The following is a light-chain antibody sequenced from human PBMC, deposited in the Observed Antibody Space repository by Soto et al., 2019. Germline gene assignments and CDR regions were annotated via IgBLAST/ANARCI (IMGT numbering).Light chain of an antibody. CDR3: GTWDSSLSAVV. CDR2: DNN. CDR1: SSSIGTYY. V-gene: IGLV1-51*01. J-gene: IGLJ2*01. Sequence: QAVLTQPPSVSAAPGQKVTISCSGSSSSIGTYYVSWYQHVPGTAPKLLIYDNNERPSGIPDRFSGSKSGTSATLGITGLQAEDDADYHCGTWDSSLSAVVFGGGTKLTVL.